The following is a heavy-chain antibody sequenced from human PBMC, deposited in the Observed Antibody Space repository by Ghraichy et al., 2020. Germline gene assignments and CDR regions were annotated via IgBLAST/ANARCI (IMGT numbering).Heavy chain of an antibody. Sequence: SETLSLTCEVLLGPFGDYYWTWIRQSQVKGLEWLGEMNHHGASTFNPSLKSRVSMSFDRSKNQFSLRMTSVTAADAAVSYGTRVWGTDPPTYLNSVMDVWGHATAVSVSS. J-gene: IGHJ6*02. D-gene: IGHD2-8*02. CDR1: LGPFGDYY. CDR3: TRVWGTDPPTYLNSVMDV. CDR2: MNHHGAS. V-gene: IGHV4-34*01.